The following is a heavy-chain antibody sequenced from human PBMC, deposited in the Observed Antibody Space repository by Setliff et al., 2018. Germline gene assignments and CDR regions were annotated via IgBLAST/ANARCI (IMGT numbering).Heavy chain of an antibody. CDR1: GISISSGHY. Sequence: SETLSLTCGVSGISISSGHYWGWIRQPPGKGLEWIATIYHKGRTFYNPSLDSRVTISLDTSKNHFSLRLSSVTAADTAVYYCASPRRDDLDSPFDAFDIWGQGTKVTVSS. J-gene: IGHJ3*02. CDR2: IYHKGRT. V-gene: IGHV4-38-2*01. D-gene: IGHD3-3*01. CDR3: ASPRRDDLDSPFDAFDI.